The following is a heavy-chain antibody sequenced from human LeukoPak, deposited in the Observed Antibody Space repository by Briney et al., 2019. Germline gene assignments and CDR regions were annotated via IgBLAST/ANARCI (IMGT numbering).Heavy chain of an antibody. CDR3: ASDYYDSSGYYYVVWEY. Sequence: PGGSLRLSCAASGFSISNYWMNWVRQAPGKGLEWVSYISSSSSTIYYADSVKGRFTISRDNAKNSLYLQMNSLRAEDTAVYYCASDYYDSSGYYYVVWEYWGQGTLVTVSS. D-gene: IGHD3-22*01. CDR1: GFSISNYW. V-gene: IGHV3-48*01. CDR2: ISSSSSTI. J-gene: IGHJ4*02.